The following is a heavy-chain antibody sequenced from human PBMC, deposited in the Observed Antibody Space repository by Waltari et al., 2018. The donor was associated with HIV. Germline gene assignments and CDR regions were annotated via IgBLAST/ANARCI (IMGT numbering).Heavy chain of an antibody. V-gene: IGHV3-21*01. D-gene: IGHD5-12*01. CDR2: ISSGSVYI. J-gene: IGHJ3*02. CDR3: ARDEAEMATLTAFDI. CDR1: RFTFRSSC. Sequence: EVQLVESGGGLVKPGGSLRLSCAASRFTFRSSCMNWVRQAPGKGLEWVSSISSGSVYIYYADSVKGRFTISRDNAKNSLYLQMNSLRAEDTAVYYCARDEAEMATLTAFDIWGQGTMVTVSS.